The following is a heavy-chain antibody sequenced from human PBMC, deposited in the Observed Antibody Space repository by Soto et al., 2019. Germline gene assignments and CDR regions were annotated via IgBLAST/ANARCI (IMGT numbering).Heavy chain of an antibody. CDR3: AKGPRSSSPYFFDY. D-gene: IGHD3-10*01. CDR1: GFTFSSYA. Sequence: GGSLRLSCAASGFTFSSYAMSWVRQAPGKGLEWVSGISGSGGTTYYADSVKGRFTISRDNSKNTLYLQMNSLRAEDTAVYFCAKGPRSSSPYFFDYWGQGTLVTVSS. V-gene: IGHV3-23*01. CDR2: ISGSGGTT. J-gene: IGHJ4*02.